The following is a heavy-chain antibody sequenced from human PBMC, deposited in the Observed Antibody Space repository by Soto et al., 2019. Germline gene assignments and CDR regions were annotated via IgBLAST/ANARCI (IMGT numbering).Heavy chain of an antibody. CDR2: INSDGSST. J-gene: IGHJ4*02. Sequence: ASLSLSCAASGFAFSSYWMHWVRQATGKGLVWVSRINSDGSSTSYADSVKGRFTISRDNAKNTLYLQMSSLRSEDTAVYYCARGLWTYYFDYWGQGTLVTVSS. CDR1: GFAFSSYW. D-gene: IGHD3-10*01. V-gene: IGHV3-74*01. CDR3: ARGLWTYYFDY.